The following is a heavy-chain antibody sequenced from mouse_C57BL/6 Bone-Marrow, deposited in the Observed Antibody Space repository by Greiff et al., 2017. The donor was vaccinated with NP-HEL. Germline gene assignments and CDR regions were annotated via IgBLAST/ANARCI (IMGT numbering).Heavy chain of an antibody. CDR3: ARGGYFDY. Sequence: QVQLQQPGAELVKPGASVKLSCKASGYTFTSYGMNWVKQRPGQGLEWIGGIDPKGGGTKYNEKFKSKATLTVDKPSSTAYMQLSSLTSEDSAVYYCARGGYFDYWGQGTTLTVSS. J-gene: IGHJ2*01. CDR1: GYTFTSYG. CDR2: IDPKGGGT. V-gene: IGHV1-72*01.